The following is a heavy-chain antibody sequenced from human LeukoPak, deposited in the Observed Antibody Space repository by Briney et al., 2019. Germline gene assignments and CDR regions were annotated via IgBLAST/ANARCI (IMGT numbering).Heavy chain of an antibody. Sequence: ASVKVSCKASGYTFTCYGISWVRQAPGQGLEWMGWISAYNGNTNYAQKLQGRVTMTTDTSTSTAYMELRSLRSDDTAVYYCARDREYYYDMDAFDIWGQGTMVTVSS. CDR3: ARDREYYYDMDAFDI. J-gene: IGHJ3*02. CDR1: GYTFTCYG. CDR2: ISAYNGNT. V-gene: IGHV1-18*01. D-gene: IGHD3-22*01.